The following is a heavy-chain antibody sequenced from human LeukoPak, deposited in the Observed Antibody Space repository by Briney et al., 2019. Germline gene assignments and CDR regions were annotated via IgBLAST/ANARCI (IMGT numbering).Heavy chain of an antibody. Sequence: GASVKVSCKASGYTFTSYGISWVRQAPGQGLEWMGWISAYNGNTNYAQKLQGRVTMTTDTSTSTAYMELRSLRSDDTAVYYCARDQRIVGATIVFDYWGQGTLVTVSS. V-gene: IGHV1-18*01. J-gene: IGHJ4*02. CDR1: GYTFTSYG. CDR2: ISAYNGNT. CDR3: ARDQRIVGATIVFDY. D-gene: IGHD1-26*01.